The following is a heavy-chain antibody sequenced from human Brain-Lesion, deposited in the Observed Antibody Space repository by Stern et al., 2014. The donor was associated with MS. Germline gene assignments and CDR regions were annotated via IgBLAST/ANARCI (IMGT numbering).Heavy chain of an antibody. D-gene: IGHD3-22*01. V-gene: IGHV1-18*01. CDR1: GYTFTSYG. CDR3: ARDYYYDSSGYLDY. CDR2: ISAYNGNT. J-gene: IGHJ4*02. Sequence: VQLLQSGAEVKKPGASVKVSCKASGYTFTSYGISWVRQATGQGLEWMGWISAYNGNTKYAQNLQGRATMTTDTSTSTAYMELRSLRSDDTAVYYCARDYYYDSSGYLDYWGQGTLVTVSS.